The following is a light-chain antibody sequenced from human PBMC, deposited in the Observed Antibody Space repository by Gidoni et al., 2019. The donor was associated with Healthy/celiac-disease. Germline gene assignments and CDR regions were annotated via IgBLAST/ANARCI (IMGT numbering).Light chain of an antibody. CDR3: SSYTSFVV. Sequence: QSALTQPASVSGSPGQSITISCTGTSSDVGGYNYVSWYQQHPGKAPKLMIYEVSNRPSGVSHRFSGSKSGNTASLTISGLQAEDEADYYCSSYTSFVVFGGGTKLTVL. CDR2: EVS. V-gene: IGLV2-14*01. J-gene: IGLJ2*01. CDR1: SSDVGGYNY.